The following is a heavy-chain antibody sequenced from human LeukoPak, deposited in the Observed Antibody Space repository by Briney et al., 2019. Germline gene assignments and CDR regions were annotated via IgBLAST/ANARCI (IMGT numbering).Heavy chain of an antibody. CDR1: GITVSRNY. D-gene: IGHD3-22*01. Sequence: GALRPLCGAFGITVSRNYMNWVRQAPGKGVEGVSVIYSGGSTYYADSVKGRFTISRDNSKNTLYLQINSLRAEDTAVYYCAKDRIHYYDRRFDYWGQGTLVTVSS. V-gene: IGHV3-53*01. J-gene: IGHJ4*02. CDR2: IYSGGST. CDR3: AKDRIHYYDRRFDY.